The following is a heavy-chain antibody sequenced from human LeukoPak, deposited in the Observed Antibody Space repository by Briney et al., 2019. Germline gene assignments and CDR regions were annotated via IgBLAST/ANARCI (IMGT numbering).Heavy chain of an antibody. Sequence: ASVKVSCKASGYTFTSYAINWVRQAPGQGLEWMGWIHTSTGTPTYAQGFTGWFAFSLDTSVSTAYLEISSLKAEDTAVYYCARPFHSNVYGTSWWISWGQGTLVTVSS. V-gene: IGHV7-4-1*02. CDR3: ARPFHSNVYGTSWWIS. D-gene: IGHD6-13*01. CDR1: GYTFTSYA. J-gene: IGHJ5*02. CDR2: IHTSTGTP.